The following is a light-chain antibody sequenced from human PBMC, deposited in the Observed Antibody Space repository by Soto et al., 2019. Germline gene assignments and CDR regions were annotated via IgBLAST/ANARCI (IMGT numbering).Light chain of an antibody. Sequence: EIVMTQSPATLSVSPGERATLSCRASQSVISNFAWYQQKPGQAPRLLIYGASTRATGIPARFSGSGSGTEFTLTISSLQSEDFAVYYCQQYKNWPQTFGQGTKVEIK. CDR2: GAS. CDR1: QSVISN. CDR3: QQYKNWPQT. J-gene: IGKJ1*01. V-gene: IGKV3-15*01.